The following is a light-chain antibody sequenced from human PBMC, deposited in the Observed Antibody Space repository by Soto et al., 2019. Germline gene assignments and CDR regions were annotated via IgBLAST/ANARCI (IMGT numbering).Light chain of an antibody. Sequence: ELVLTQSPGTLSLSPGERATLSCRASQNIIYNNLAWYRQKPGQAPRLLIYGASSRATGIPDRFTGSGSGTDFTLTISRLEPEDSAVYYCQQYGSPPYTFGQGTKLEIK. CDR1: QNIIYNN. CDR3: QQYGSPPYT. J-gene: IGKJ2*01. CDR2: GAS. V-gene: IGKV3-20*01.